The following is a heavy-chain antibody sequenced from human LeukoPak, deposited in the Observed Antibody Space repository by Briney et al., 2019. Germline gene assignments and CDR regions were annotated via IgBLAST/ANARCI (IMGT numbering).Heavy chain of an antibody. CDR3: AKNPGATGTPDY. CDR1: GYTFTSYG. V-gene: IGHV1-18*01. D-gene: IGHD1-1*01. Sequence: ASVKVSCKASGYTFTSYGISWVRQAPGQGLEWMGWISAYNGNTNYAQKLQGRVTMTTDTSTSTAYMELRSLRSEDTAVYYCAKNPGATGTPDYWGQGTLVTVSS. J-gene: IGHJ4*02. CDR2: ISAYNGNT.